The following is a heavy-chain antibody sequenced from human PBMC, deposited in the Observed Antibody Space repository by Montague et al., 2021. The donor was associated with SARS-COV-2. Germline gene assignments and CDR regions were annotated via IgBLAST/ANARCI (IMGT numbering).Heavy chain of an antibody. CDR3: ARHYDHSSRVDS. CDR2: VYYRGNT. CDR1: GGPLSGVY. J-gene: IGHJ4*02. Sequence: SETLSLTCAVYGGPLSGVYWSWIRQAPGKGLEWIGFVYYRGNTYYNPSLRGRVTISVDTSSNHFSLTLSSVTAADAAIYYCARHYDHSSRVDSWGQGTLVTVSS. D-gene: IGHD3-16*01. V-gene: IGHV4-59*08.